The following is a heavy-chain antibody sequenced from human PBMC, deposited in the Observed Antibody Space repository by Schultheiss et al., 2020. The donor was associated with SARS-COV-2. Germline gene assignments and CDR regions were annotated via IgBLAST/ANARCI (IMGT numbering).Heavy chain of an antibody. CDR1: GYTFTGYY. CDR2: INPNSGGT. D-gene: IGHD5-18*01. CDR3: ARDLHVDTATFDF. J-gene: IGHJ4*02. Sequence: ASVKVSCKASGYTFTGYYMHWVRQAPGQGLEWMGWINPNSGGTNYAQKFQGWVTMTRDTSTSTAYMELRRLRSDDTAVYYCARDLHVDTATFDFWGQGALVTVAS. V-gene: IGHV1-2*04.